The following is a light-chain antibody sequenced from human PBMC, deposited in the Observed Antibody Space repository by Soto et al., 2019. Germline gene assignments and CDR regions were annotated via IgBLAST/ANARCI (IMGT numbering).Light chain of an antibody. V-gene: IGLV1-47*01. J-gene: IGLJ2*01. Sequence: QSVLTQPPSASGTPGQRVNISCSGSSSNIGRNQVYWYRQFPGTAPKLLIQRNNQRPSGVPARFSGSKSGTSASLAISGLRSEDEADYYCGGWDASLSGPVFGGGTKLTVL. CDR3: GGWDASLSGPV. CDR1: SSNIGRNQ. CDR2: RNN.